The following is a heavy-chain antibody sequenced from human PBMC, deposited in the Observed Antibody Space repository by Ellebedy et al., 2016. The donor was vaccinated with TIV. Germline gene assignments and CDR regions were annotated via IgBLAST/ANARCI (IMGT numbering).Heavy chain of an antibody. J-gene: IGHJ4*02. V-gene: IGHV4-59*13. D-gene: IGHD6-19*01. CDR2: IYYNGDT. CDR3: ARGPNFTGYTSGFYNFDH. CDR1: GGSISSYY. Sequence: SETLSLXXTVPGGSISSYYWSWIRQSPGKGLEWIAYIYYNGDTHYSPSLQSRVTISVDTSKNQFSLKLSSVTAADTAVYYCARGPNFTGYTSGFYNFDHWGQGALVTVSS.